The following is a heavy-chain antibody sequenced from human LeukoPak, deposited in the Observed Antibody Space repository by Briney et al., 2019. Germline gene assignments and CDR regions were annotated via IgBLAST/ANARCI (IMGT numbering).Heavy chain of an antibody. CDR3: ARLSITMVRGAQY. D-gene: IGHD3-10*01. CDR2: INHSGST. J-gene: IGHJ4*02. V-gene: IGHV4-34*01. CDR1: GGSFSGYY. Sequence: PSETLSLTCAVYGGSFSGYYWSWIRPPPGKGLEWIGEINHSGSTNYNPSLKSRVTISVDTSNNQFSLKLSSVTAADTAVYYCARLSITMVRGAQYWGQGNLVTV.